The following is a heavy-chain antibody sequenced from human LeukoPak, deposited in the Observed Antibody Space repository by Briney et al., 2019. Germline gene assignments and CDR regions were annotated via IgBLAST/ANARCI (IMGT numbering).Heavy chain of an antibody. V-gene: IGHV1-2*02. Sequence: GAPVKVSCKASGYTFTGYYMHCVRQAPGQGVEWIGWINPNSGGTNYAQKFQGRVTMTRDTSISTAYMELSRLRSDDTAVYYCARDQRPRRDGYNYGYWGQGTLVTVSS. J-gene: IGHJ4*02. CDR2: INPNSGGT. CDR1: GYTFTGYY. CDR3: ARDQRPRRDGYNYGY. D-gene: IGHD5-24*01.